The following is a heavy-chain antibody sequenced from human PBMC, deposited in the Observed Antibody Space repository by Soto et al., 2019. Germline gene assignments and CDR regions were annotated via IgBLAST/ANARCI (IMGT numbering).Heavy chain of an antibody. CDR1: GFSLSTSGVG. Sequence: QITLKESGPTLMKPTQTLTLTCTFSGFSLSTSGVGVGWIRQPPGKAPEWLALIYWDDDKRYSPSLKSRLTITTDTTKNQVVPTMTNMDVVYTTTYYAANKSPNECTGMDVWGQGTTVTVSS. D-gene: IGHD3-3*01. J-gene: IGHJ6*02. CDR3: ANKSPNECTGMDV. V-gene: IGHV2-5*02. CDR2: IYWDDDK.